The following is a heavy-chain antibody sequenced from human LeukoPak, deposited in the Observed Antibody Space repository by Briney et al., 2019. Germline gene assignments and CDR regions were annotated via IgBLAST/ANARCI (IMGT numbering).Heavy chain of an antibody. D-gene: IGHD3-10*01. J-gene: IGHJ4*02. CDR1: GGSISSYY. CDR2: IYSSGST. CDR3: AREEYYYGSGSYYRFDY. Sequence: SETLSLTCTVSGGSISSYYWSWIRQPAGKGLEWIGRIYSSGSTNYNPSLKSRVTMSVDTSKNQFSLKLSSVTAADTAVYYCAREEYYYGSGSYYRFDYWGQGTLVTVSS. V-gene: IGHV4-4*07.